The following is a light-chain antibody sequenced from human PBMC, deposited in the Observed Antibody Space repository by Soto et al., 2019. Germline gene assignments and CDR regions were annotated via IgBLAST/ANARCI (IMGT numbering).Light chain of an antibody. V-gene: IGKV3-11*01. CDR1: QSISSY. CDR2: DTS. J-gene: IGKJ4*01. CDR3: HQRSNWPLT. Sequence: EVVLTQSPATLSLSPGERATLSCRASQSISSYFAWYQQKPGQAPRLLIYDTSNRATGIPARFSGSGSGTDFTLTISSLEHEDSAVYYCHQRSNWPLTFGGGTKVEIK.